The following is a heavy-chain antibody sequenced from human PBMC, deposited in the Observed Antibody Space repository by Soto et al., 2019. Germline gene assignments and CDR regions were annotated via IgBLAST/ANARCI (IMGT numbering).Heavy chain of an antibody. Sequence: LRLSCAASGFTFDDYAMHWVRQAPGKGLEWVSGISWNSGSIGYADSVKGRFTISRDNAKNSLYLQMNSLRSEDTALYYCAKDMGYDLSPLGYFDYWGQGTLVTVSS. CDR3: AKDMGYDLSPLGYFDY. CDR1: GFTFDDYA. V-gene: IGHV3-9*01. D-gene: IGHD5-12*01. J-gene: IGHJ4*02. CDR2: ISWNSGSI.